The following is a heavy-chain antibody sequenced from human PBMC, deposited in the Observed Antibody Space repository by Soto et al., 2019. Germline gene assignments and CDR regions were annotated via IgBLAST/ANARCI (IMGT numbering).Heavy chain of an antibody. J-gene: IGHJ4*02. CDR2: IIPIFGTP. V-gene: IGHV1-69*01. D-gene: IGHD6-13*01. CDR1: GVTFSTYV. CDR3: ALSSTSDY. Sequence: QVQLVQSGAEVKKPGSSVKVSCKPSGVTFSTYVINWVRQAPGQGLEWMGCIIPIFGTPNYAQKFQDRVTITADESTSTVYVELSRLRSEDTAVYYCALSSTSDYWGQGPLVTVSS.